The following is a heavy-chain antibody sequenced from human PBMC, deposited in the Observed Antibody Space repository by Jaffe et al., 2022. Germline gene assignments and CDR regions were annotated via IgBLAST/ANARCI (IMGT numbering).Heavy chain of an antibody. J-gene: IGHJ5*02. D-gene: IGHD2-15*01. CDR1: GYTFTGYY. CDR2: INPNSGGT. V-gene: IGHV1-2*06. CDR3: ARGVSGRLVVVVAATTQQPNWFDP. Sequence: QVQLVQSGAEVKKPGASVKVSCKASGYTFTGYYMHWVRQAPGQGLEWMGRINPNSGGTNYAQKFQGRVTMTRDTSISTAYMELSRLRSDDTAVYYCARGVSGRLVVVVAATTQQPNWFDPWGQGTLVTVSS.